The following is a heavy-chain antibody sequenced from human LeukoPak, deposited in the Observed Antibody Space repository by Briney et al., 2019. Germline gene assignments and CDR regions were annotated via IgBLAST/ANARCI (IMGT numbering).Heavy chain of an antibody. Sequence: GGSLRLSCAASGFTFSSYWMSWVRQAPGKGLEWVANIKQDGNEKYYVDSVKGRFTISRDNAKNSLYLQMNSLRAEDTAVYYCARDKPQPYYDFWSGSGYYFDYWGQGTLVTVSS. CDR3: ARDKPQPYYDFWSGSGYYFDY. D-gene: IGHD3-3*01. J-gene: IGHJ4*02. V-gene: IGHV3-7*01. CDR2: IKQDGNEK. CDR1: GFTFSSYW.